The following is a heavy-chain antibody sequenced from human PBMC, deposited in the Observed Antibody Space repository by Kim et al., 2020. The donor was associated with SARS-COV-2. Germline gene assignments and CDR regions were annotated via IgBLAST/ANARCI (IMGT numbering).Heavy chain of an antibody. Sequence: SETLSLTCTVSGGSISSSSYYWGWIRQPPGKGLEWIGSIYYSGSTYYNPSLKSRVTISVDTSKNQFSLKLSSVTAADTAVYYCARQLAVAGTRGPGTENWFDPWGQGTLVTVSS. CDR1: GGSISSSSYY. CDR3: ARQLAVAGTRGPGTENWFDP. J-gene: IGHJ5*02. CDR2: IYYSGST. D-gene: IGHD6-19*01. V-gene: IGHV4-39*01.